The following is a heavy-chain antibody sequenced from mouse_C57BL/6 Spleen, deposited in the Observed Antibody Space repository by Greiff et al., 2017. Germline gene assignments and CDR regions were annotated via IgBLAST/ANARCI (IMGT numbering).Heavy chain of an antibody. CDR3: ARGGTTVVATDY. V-gene: IGHV1-69*01. Sequence: VQLQLPGAELVMPGASVKLSCKASGYTFTSYWMHWVKQRPGQGLEWIGEIDPSDSYTNYNQKFKGKSTLTVDKSSSTAYMQLSSLTSEDSAVYYCARGGTTVVATDYWGQGTTLTVSS. D-gene: IGHD1-1*01. CDR2: IDPSDSYT. CDR1: GYTFTSYW. J-gene: IGHJ2*01.